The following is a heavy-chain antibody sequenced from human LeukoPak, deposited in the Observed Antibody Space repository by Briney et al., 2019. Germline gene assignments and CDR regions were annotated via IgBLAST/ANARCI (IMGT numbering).Heavy chain of an antibody. Sequence: PSETLSLTCTVSGGSISSYYWSWIRQPPGKGLEWIGYIYYSGSTNYNPSLKSRVTISVDTSKNQFSLKLSSVTAADTAVYYCARHKYPSGTNWFDPWGQGTLVTVSS. CDR2: IYYSGST. V-gene: IGHV4-59*08. D-gene: IGHD1-1*01. CDR3: ARHKYPSGTNWFDP. J-gene: IGHJ5*02. CDR1: GGSISSYY.